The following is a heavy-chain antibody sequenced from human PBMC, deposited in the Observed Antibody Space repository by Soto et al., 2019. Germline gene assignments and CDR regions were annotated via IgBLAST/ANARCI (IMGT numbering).Heavy chain of an antibody. J-gene: IGHJ6*02. V-gene: IGHV3-33*01. CDR2: IWYDGSNK. CDR3: AIAAAYYYYGMDV. CDR1: GFTFSSYG. Sequence: GGSLRLSCAASGFTFSSYGMHWVRQAPGKGLEWVAVIWYDGSNKYYADSVKGRFTISRDNSKNTLYLQMNSLRAEDTAVYYCAIAAAYYYYGMDVWGQGTTVTVSS. D-gene: IGHD6-13*01.